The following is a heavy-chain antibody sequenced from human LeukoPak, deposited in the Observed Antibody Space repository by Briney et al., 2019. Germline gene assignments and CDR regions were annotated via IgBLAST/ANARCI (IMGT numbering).Heavy chain of an antibody. CDR1: GFTFSSYG. D-gene: IGHD1-7*01. Sequence: GGSLRLSCAASGFTFSSYGMHWVRQAPGKGLEWVAVISYDGSNKYYADSVKGRSTISRDNSKNTLYLQMNSLRAEDTAVYYCAKVPSITGTTYSGDYWGQGTLVTVSS. CDR3: AKVPSITGTTYSGDY. V-gene: IGHV3-30*18. CDR2: ISYDGSNK. J-gene: IGHJ4*02.